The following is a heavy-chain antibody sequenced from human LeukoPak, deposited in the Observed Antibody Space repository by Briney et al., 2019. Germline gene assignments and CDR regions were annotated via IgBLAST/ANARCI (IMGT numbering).Heavy chain of an antibody. V-gene: IGHV1-8*03. D-gene: IGHD3-22*01. CDR3: ARVRAGLLRNWFDP. Sequence: GASVKVSCKASGYTFTSYDINWVRQATGQGLEWTGWMNPNSGNTGYAQKFQGRVTITRNTSISTAYMELSSLRSEDTAVYYCARVRAGLLRNWFDPWGQGTLVTVSS. J-gene: IGHJ5*02. CDR2: MNPNSGNT. CDR1: GYTFTSYD.